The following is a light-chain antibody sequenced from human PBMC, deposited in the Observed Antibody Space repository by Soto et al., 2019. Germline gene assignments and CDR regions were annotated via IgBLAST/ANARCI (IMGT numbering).Light chain of an antibody. CDR3: QQYNNWPPLT. CDR2: AAS. V-gene: IGKV3-15*01. Sequence: EIVMTQSPATLSVSPGERATLSCRASQSVNSNLAWYQQKPGQPPRLLIYAASNRATAVPARFSGSGSGTEFTLTISSLQSEDFAVYYCQQYNNWPPLTFGGGTKVEIK. J-gene: IGKJ4*01. CDR1: QSVNSN.